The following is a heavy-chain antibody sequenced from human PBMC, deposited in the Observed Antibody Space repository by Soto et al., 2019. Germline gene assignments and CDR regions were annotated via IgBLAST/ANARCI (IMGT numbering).Heavy chain of an antibody. J-gene: IGHJ4*02. CDR1: GGSFSTYY. V-gene: IGHV4-34*01. CDR3: ATVIAVTVSGFDY. Sequence: SETLSLTCTVSGGSFSTYYWSWIRQPPGKGLEWIGEINYSGSTNYNPSLKSRVTISADTSKNQFSLKLSSVTAADTAVYYCATVIAVTVSGFDYWGQGTLVTVSS. D-gene: IGHD6-19*01. CDR2: INYSGST.